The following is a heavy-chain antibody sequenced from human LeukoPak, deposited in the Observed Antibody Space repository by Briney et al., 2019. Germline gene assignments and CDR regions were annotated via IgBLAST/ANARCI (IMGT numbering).Heavy chain of an antibody. Sequence: SETLSLTCTVSGGSISSYYWSWIRQPPGKGLEWIGYIYYSGSTNYNPSLKSRVTISVDTSKNQFSLKLSSVTAADTAVYYCAQLPADISAFDIWGQGTMVTVSS. CDR3: AQLPADISAFDI. CDR2: IYYSGST. J-gene: IGHJ3*02. V-gene: IGHV4-59*01. D-gene: IGHD1-14*01. CDR1: GGSISSYY.